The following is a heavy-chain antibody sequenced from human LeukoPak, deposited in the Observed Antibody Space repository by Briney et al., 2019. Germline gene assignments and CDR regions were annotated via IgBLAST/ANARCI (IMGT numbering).Heavy chain of an antibody. Sequence: GGSLRLSCAASGFTFDDYAMHWVRQAPGKGLEWVSGISWNSGSIGYADSVKGRFTISRDNAKNSLYLQMNSLRAEDMALYYCAASAAGLSFDYWGQGTLVTVSS. J-gene: IGHJ4*02. CDR3: AASAAGLSFDY. V-gene: IGHV3-9*03. CDR1: GFTFDDYA. CDR2: ISWNSGSI. D-gene: IGHD6-13*01.